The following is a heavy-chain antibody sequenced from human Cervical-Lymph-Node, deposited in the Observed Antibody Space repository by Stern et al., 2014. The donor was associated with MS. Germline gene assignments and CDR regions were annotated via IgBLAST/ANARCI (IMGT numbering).Heavy chain of an antibody. V-gene: IGHV5-51*03. Sequence: QLVQSGAEVRKPGESLKISCKASGYTFTDYWIGWVRQMPGKGLEWMGIIYPRDSDITYSPSFQGQVTISADRSISPAYLQWSSLRASDTAIYYCARRMPPDYWGQGTLVTVSS. J-gene: IGHJ4*02. D-gene: IGHD2-2*01. CDR1: GYTFTDYW. CDR2: IYPRDSDI. CDR3: ARRMPPDY.